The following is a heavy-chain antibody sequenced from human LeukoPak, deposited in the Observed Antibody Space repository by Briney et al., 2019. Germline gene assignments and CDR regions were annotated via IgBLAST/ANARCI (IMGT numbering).Heavy chain of an antibody. CDR3: VRVAREGVSSGYCGVYYYSMDG. D-gene: IGHD3-22*01. Sequence: SETLFHTCTVSGGSISSHYWRWSPQPPGTGLHWTGDIYYSGSTNYNTGRKSRVTISVDTSKKQLSLTLSSVTAAHTAVYYCVRVAREGVSSGYCGVYYYSMDGWGKGTTVTVSS. J-gene: IGHJ6*03. V-gene: IGHV4-59*11. CDR1: GGSISSHY. CDR2: IYYSGST.